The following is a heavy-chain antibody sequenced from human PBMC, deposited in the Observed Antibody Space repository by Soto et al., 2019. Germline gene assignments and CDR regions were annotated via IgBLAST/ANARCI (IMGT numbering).Heavy chain of an antibody. CDR2: IYYSATT. Sequence: SETLCLTCTVSGGSISSSSYYWGXKXXXPGKGLRWIGSIYYSATTFYNPSLKSRVTISVDRSNNLFSLKLSSVTAADTFLYYCAKAHYGDYGYGMDFWGQGTTVTVSS. V-gene: IGHV4-39*07. D-gene: IGHD4-17*01. CDR3: AKAHYGDYGYGMDF. CDR1: GGSISSSSYY. J-gene: IGHJ6*02.